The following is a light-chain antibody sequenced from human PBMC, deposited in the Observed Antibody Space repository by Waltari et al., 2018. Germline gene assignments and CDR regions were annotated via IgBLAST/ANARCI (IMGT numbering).Light chain of an antibody. J-gene: IGLJ3*02. CDR3: CSYAGSYTWV. CDR1: RSDVGGYNH. V-gene: IGLV2-11*01. CDR2: DVS. Sequence: QSALTQHRSVSGSPAQSVTISCTGTRSDVGGYNHFSWYHQHPSKAPKLMIYDVSKRPSGVPDRFSGSKSGNTASLTISWLQAEDEADYYCCSYAGSYTWVFGGGTKLTVL.